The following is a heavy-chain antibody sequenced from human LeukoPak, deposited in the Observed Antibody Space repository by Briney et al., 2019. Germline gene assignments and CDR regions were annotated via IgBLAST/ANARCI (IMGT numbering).Heavy chain of an antibody. J-gene: IGHJ4*01. V-gene: IGHV1-46*01. CDR1: GYTFISYY. CDR2: IDPSSSST. CDR3: ARQLYSTSSPRVFAY. Sequence: GASVKVSCPASGYTFISYYMHWVRQAPGKGLDWMGLIDPSSSSTSYAQKFQCRVTMTRDVSTSTVYMELSSLRSDDTAAYYCARQLYSTSSPRVFAYWGQVTLVTVSS. D-gene: IGHD6-6*01.